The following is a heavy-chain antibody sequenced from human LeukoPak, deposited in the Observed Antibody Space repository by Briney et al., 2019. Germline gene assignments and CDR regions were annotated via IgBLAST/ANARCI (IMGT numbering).Heavy chain of an antibody. Sequence: PGGSLRLSCAASGFTFSSYAMSWVRQAPGKGLEWVSAISGSGGSTYYADSVKGRFTISRDNSKNTLYLQMNSLRAEDTAVYYCAIGSQPPMYYDSSGYSHWGQGTLVTVSS. D-gene: IGHD3-22*01. J-gene: IGHJ4*02. CDR3: AIGSQPPMYYDSSGYSH. CDR2: ISGSGGST. CDR1: GFTFSSYA. V-gene: IGHV3-23*01.